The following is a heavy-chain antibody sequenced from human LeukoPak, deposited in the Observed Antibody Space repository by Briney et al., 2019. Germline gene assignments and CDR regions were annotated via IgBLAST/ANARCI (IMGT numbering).Heavy chain of an antibody. Sequence: GGSLRLSCAASEFTFSSNWMSWIRQAPGKGLEWVANIKEDGSEKFYVDSVKGRFTISRDNAKNSLYLQMNSLRAEDTAVYYCARQSYGLFDFWGQGTLVTVSS. D-gene: IGHD5-18*01. J-gene: IGHJ4*02. CDR3: ARQSYGLFDF. CDR2: IKEDGSEK. CDR1: EFTFSSNW. V-gene: IGHV3-7*05.